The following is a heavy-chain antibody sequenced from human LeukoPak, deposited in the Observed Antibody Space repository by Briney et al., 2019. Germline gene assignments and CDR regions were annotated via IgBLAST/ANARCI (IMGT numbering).Heavy chain of an antibody. V-gene: IGHV3-23*01. CDR2: ISGSDGST. CDR1: GFTFNTYG. Sequence: GGSLRLSCAVSGFTFNTYGMTWVRQAPGKGLEWVSGISGSDGSTYYADSVKGRFTISRDNSRDTLFLQMNSLRAGDTAIYYCATNPSERRYFDWLSRFDYWGQGTLVTVSS. CDR3: ATNPSERRYFDWLSRFDY. D-gene: IGHD3-9*01. J-gene: IGHJ4*02.